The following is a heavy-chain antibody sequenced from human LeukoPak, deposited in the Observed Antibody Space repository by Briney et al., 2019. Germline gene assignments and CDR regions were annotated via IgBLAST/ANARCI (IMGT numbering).Heavy chain of an antibody. J-gene: IGHJ4*02. CDR3: ARGYGDYENYFDY. CDR2: IYHSGST. Sequence: PSETLSLTCAVSGGSISSGGYSWSWIRQPPGKGLEWIGYIYHSGSTYYNPSLKSRVTISVDRSKNQFSLKLCSVTAADTAVYYCARGYGDYENYFDYWGQGTLVTVSS. D-gene: IGHD4-17*01. CDR1: GGSISSGGYS. V-gene: IGHV4-30-2*01.